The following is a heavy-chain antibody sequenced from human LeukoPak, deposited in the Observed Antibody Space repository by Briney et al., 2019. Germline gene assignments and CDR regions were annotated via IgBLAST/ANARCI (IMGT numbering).Heavy chain of an antibody. CDR3: ARVRPEGLAYYYYGMDV. Sequence: SGTLSLTCTVSGGSIRSSSYYWGWIRQPPGKGLEWIGSIYYSGSTYYNPSLKSRVTISVDTSKNQFSLKLSSVTAADTAVYYCARVRPEGLAYYYYGMDVWGQGTTVTVSS. CDR2: IYYSGST. D-gene: IGHD1-14*01. J-gene: IGHJ6*02. CDR1: GGSIRSSSYY. V-gene: IGHV4-39*07.